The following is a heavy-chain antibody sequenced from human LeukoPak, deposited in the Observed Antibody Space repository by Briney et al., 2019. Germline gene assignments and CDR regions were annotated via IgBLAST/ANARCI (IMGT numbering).Heavy chain of an antibody. J-gene: IGHJ5*02. Sequence: PSETLSLTCAVYGGSFSGYYWSWIRQPPGKGLEWIGEINHSGSTNYNPSLKSRVTISVDTSKNQFSLKLSSVTAADTAVYYCARGGWFDPWAREPWSPSPQ. V-gene: IGHV4-34*01. CDR2: INHSGST. CDR3: ARGGWFDP. CDR1: GGSFSGYY.